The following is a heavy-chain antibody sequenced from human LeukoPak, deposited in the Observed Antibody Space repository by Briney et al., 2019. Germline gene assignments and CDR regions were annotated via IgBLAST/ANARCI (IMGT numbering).Heavy chain of an antibody. CDR3: ARREGYSSSTPFDY. D-gene: IGHD6-6*01. J-gene: IGHJ4*02. CDR1: GFTFSSYA. Sequence: PGGSLRLSCAASGFTFSSYAMSWVRQAPGKGLEWVSAISGGGGSTYYADSVKGRFTISRDNSKNTLYLQMNSLRAEDTAVYYCARREGYSSSTPFDYWGQGTLVTVSS. V-gene: IGHV3-23*01. CDR2: ISGGGGST.